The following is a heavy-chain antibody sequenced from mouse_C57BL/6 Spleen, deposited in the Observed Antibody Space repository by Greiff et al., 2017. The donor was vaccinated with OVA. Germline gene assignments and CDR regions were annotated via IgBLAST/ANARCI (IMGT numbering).Heavy chain of an antibody. CDR1: GFTFSDYG. Sequence: EVKLVESGGGLVKPGGSLKLSCAASGFTFSDYGMNWVRQAPEKGLEWVAYISSGSSTIYYAYTVKGRFTISRDNAKNTLFLQMTSLRSEDTAMYYCARGHYYGSSYFDYWGQGTTLTVSS. J-gene: IGHJ2*01. CDR3: ARGHYYGSSYFDY. D-gene: IGHD1-1*01. V-gene: IGHV5-17*01. CDR2: ISSGSSTI.